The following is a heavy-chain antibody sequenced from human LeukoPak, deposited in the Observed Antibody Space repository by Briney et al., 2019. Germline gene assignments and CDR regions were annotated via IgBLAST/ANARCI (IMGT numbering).Heavy chain of an antibody. V-gene: IGHV4-4*02. J-gene: IGHJ6*02. CDR1: GGSISSSNW. CDR3: ARGYYYGSGSWDYYYYYGMDV. CDR2: IYHSGST. Sequence: SETLSLTCAVSGGSISSSNWWSWVRQPPGKGLEWIGEIYHSGSTNYNPSLKSRVTISVDKSKNQFSLKLSSVTAADTAVYYCARGYYYGSGSWDYYYYYGMDVWGQGTTVTVSS. D-gene: IGHD3-10*01.